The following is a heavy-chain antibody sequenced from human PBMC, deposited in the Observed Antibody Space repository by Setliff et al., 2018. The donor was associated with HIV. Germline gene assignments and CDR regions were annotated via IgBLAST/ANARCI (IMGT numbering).Heavy chain of an antibody. CDR1: GGSISSGSYY. CDR2: IYYSGST. J-gene: IGHJ4*02. D-gene: IGHD1-26*01. Sequence: SETLSLTCTVSGGSISSGSYYWSWIRQPAGKGLEWIGSIYYSGSTYYHPSLKSRVTISVDTSKNQFSLKLSSVTAADTAVFYCARGSQWELLPYFDYWGQGTLVTVSS. V-gene: IGHV4-39*07. CDR3: ARGSQWELLPYFDY.